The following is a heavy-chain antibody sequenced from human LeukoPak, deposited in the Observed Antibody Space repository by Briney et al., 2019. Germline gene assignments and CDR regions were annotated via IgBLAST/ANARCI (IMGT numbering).Heavy chain of an antibody. CDR1: GDSVSSNNAA. D-gene: IGHD5-12*01. V-gene: IGHV6-1*01. CDR3: AREDRLSFDI. CDR2: TYYRSKWYY. J-gene: IGHJ3*02. Sequence: QTLSLTCAISGDSVSSNNAAWHWIRQSPSRGLEWLGRTYYRSKWYYDYAVSLRSRVTINPDTSKNHFSLQLSSVAPADTAVYFCAREDRLSFDIWGQGTMVTVSS.